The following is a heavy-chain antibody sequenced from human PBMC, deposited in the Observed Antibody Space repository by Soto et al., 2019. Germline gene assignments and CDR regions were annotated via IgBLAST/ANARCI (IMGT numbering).Heavy chain of an antibody. CDR1: GFTFSSYW. Sequence: HPGGSLRLSCAASGFTFSSYWMHWVRQAPGKGLEWVSYISSSGSTIYYADSVKGRFTISRDNAKNSLYLQMNSLRAEDTAVYYCARDLAAIAAAGTPYWFDPWGQGTLVTVSS. CDR2: ISSSGSTI. D-gene: IGHD6-13*01. CDR3: ARDLAAIAAAGTPYWFDP. J-gene: IGHJ5*02. V-gene: IGHV3-48*04.